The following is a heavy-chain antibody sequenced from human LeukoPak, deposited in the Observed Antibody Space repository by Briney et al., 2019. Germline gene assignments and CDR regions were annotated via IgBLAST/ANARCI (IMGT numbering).Heavy chain of an antibody. D-gene: IGHD3-16*01. V-gene: IGHV3-33*03. J-gene: IGHJ4*02. CDR3: ARGIPSLATPDY. CDR2: IWYDGSNK. CDR1: GFTFSSYG. Sequence: GGSLRLSCAASGFTFSSYGMHWVRQAPGKGLEWVAVIWYDGSNKYYADSVKGRFTISRDNAKNSLYLQMNSLRAEDTAVYYCARGIPSLATPDYWGQGTLVTVSS.